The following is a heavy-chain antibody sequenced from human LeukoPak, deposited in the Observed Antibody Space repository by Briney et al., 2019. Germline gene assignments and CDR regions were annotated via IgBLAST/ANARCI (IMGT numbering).Heavy chain of an antibody. CDR3: ARDPSGSFFNWFDP. V-gene: IGHV4-59*01. CDR1: GGSISSYY. Sequence: SETLSLTCTVSGGSISSYYWHWIRQPPGKGLEWIGYIYYSGGTNYNPSLKSRVTISVDTSKNQFSLKLRSVTAADTAVYYCARDPSGSFFNWFDPWGQGALVTVSS. D-gene: IGHD1-26*01. J-gene: IGHJ5*02. CDR2: IYYSGGT.